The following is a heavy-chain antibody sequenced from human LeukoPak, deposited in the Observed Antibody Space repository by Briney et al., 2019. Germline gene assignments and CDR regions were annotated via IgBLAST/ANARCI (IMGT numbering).Heavy chain of an antibody. CDR3: TRVGGGSSSWALPLYYFDY. D-gene: IGHD6-13*01. V-gene: IGHV3-49*04. J-gene: IGHJ4*02. Sequence: GGSLRLSCTASGFTFGDYAMSWVRQAPGKGLEWVGFIRSKAYGGTTEYAASVKGRFTISRDDSKSIAYLQMNSLKTEDTAVYYCTRVGGGSSSWALPLYYFDYWGQGTLVTVSS. CDR2: IRSKAYGGTT. CDR1: GFTFGDYA.